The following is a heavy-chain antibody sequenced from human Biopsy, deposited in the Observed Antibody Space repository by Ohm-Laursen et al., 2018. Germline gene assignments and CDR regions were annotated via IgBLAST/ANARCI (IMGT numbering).Heavy chain of an antibody. CDR1: GESFNGYY. J-gene: IGHJ6*02. V-gene: IGHV4-34*01. D-gene: IGHD3-22*01. CDR3: VRGVDYYDPYHYYALDV. CDR2: INHSGRT. Sequence: GTLSLTCVVYGESFNGYYWSWIRQTPGKGLEWIGEINHSGRTNYNPSLESRVTISVDTSKNQFSLKGRSVTAADTAVYYCVRGVDYYDPYHYYALDVWGQGTTVTVSS.